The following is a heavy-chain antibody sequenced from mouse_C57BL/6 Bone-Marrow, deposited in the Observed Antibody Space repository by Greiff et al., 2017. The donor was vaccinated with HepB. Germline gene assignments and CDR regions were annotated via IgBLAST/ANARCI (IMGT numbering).Heavy chain of an antibody. J-gene: IGHJ2*01. Sequence: QVQLQQSGAELARPGDSVKLSCKASGYTFTSYGISWVKQRTGQGLEWIGEINPRSGNTYYNEKFKGKVTLTADKSYSTVYMELRSLTSEDSAVYFCARQGLVGYWGQSTTLTVSS. CDR3: ARQGLVGY. V-gene: IGHV1-81*01. D-gene: IGHD2-13*01. CDR1: GYTFTSYG. CDR2: INPRSGNT.